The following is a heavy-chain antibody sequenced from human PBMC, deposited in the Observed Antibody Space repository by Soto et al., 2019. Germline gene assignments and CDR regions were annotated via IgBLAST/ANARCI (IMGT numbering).Heavy chain of an antibody. CDR2: IIPIFGTA. CDR1: GGTFSSYA. V-gene: IGHV1-69*13. D-gene: IGHD2-2*01. J-gene: IGHJ6*02. CDR3: AVYCSSTSCHYYYYGMEV. Sequence: ASVKVSCKASGGTFSSYAISWVRQAPGQGLEWMGGIIPIFGTANYAQKFQGRVTITADESTSTAYMELSSLRSEDTPVYYCAVYCSSTSCHYYYYGMEVWGQGTTVTVSS.